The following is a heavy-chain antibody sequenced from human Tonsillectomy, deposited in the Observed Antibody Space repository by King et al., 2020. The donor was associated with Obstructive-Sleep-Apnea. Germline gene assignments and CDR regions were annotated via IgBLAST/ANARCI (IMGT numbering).Heavy chain of an antibody. V-gene: IGHV4-59*08. CDR1: GGSISGYY. D-gene: IGHD6-25*01. CDR2: IHYSGST. J-gene: IGHJ4*02. CDR3: VRNGGGSGSSGGGY. Sequence: QLQESGPGLVKPSETLSLTCTVSGGSISGYYWSWIRQPPGKGLEWIGYIHYSGSTNYNPSLKSRVTISLDTSKNQFSLRLSSLTAADTAVYYCVRNGGGSGSSGGGYWGQGTLVTVSS.